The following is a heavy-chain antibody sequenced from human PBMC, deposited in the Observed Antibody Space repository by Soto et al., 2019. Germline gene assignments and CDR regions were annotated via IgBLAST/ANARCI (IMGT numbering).Heavy chain of an antibody. J-gene: IGHJ4*02. CDR1: GYSFSDYF. V-gene: IGHV1-2*02. CDR2: INPKSGGT. D-gene: IGHD6-19*01. CDR3: TKESSSGWSPFDS. Sequence: ASVKVSCKASGYSFSDYFIHWVRQAPGQGLEWMGWINPKSGGTNYAQTFQGRVTLTRDTSITTAYMEVNGLRSDDTAIYYCTKESSSGWSPFDSWGQGALVTVSS.